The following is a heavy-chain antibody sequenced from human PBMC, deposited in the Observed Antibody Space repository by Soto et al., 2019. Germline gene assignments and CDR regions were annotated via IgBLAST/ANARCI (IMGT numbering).Heavy chain of an antibody. CDR3: ARGGSGYIFD. Sequence: EVQLVESGGGLVQPGGSLRLSCVASGFTFGNYWMNWIRQGPGKGLEWVSRISIDGKSTTYANSVKGRFTVSRDNAKNTLYLQMNGPKAGDTAVYYCARGGSGYIFDWGQGNLVTVSS. D-gene: IGHD5-18*01. J-gene: IGHJ4*02. V-gene: IGHV3-74*01. CDR2: ISIDGKST. CDR1: GFTFGNYW.